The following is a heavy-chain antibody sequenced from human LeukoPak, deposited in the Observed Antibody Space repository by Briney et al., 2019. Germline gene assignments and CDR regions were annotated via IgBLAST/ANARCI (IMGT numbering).Heavy chain of an antibody. CDR2: IYTSGST. CDR3: ARTSYGDPSYFDY. V-gene: IGHV4-61*02. D-gene: IGHD4-17*01. Sequence: PSETLSLTCTVSGGSISSGSYYWSWIRQPAGKGLEWIGRIYTSGSTNYNPSLKSRVTISVDTSKNQFSLKLSSVTAADTAVYYCARTSYGDPSYFDYWGQGTLVTVSS. J-gene: IGHJ4*02. CDR1: GGSISSGSYY.